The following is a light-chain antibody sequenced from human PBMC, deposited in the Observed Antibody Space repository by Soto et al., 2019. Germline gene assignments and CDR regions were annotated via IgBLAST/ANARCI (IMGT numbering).Light chain of an antibody. CDR3: QQYVSSPWA. CDR2: GAS. CDR1: QSVTNSF. Sequence: EIVLAQSPGTLSLSPGERATLSCRASQSVTNSFLAWYQQKPGQAPRLLIYGASRRATGIPDRFTGSGSGTDFTLPISRLEPEDFAVYYCQQYVSSPWAFGQGTQVE. J-gene: IGKJ1*01. V-gene: IGKV3-20*01.